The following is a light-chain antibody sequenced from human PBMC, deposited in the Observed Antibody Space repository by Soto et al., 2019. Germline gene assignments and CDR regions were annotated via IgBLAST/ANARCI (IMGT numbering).Light chain of an antibody. J-gene: IGLJ1*01. CDR2: DVS. CDR3: CSYTTRSILV. Sequence: QSALTQPASVSGSPGQSITVSCTGTSGDIGRYSYVSWYQQHPGKAPRLMLYDVSNRPSGVSNRFSGSKSGNTASLTISGLQAEDEADYYCCSYTTRSILVFGTGTKVTVL. CDR1: SGDIGRYSY. V-gene: IGLV2-14*01.